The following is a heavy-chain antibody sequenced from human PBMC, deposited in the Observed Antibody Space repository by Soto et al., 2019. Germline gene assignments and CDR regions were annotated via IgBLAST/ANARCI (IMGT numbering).Heavy chain of an antibody. CDR1: GYTFTSYD. V-gene: IGHV1-8*01. D-gene: IGHD6-25*01. J-gene: IGHJ6*03. CDR3: ARGSDYYYYMDV. Sequence: ASVKVSCKASGYTFTSYDINWVRQATGQGLEWMGWMNPNSGNTGYAQKFQGRVTMTRNTSISTAYMELNSLRSEDTAVYYCARGSDYYYYMDVWGKGTTVTVSS. CDR2: MNPNSGNT.